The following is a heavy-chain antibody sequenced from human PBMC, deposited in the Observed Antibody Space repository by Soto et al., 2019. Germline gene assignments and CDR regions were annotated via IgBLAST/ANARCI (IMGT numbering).Heavy chain of an antibody. D-gene: IGHD2-8*01. CDR2: ISGSGGSR. V-gene: IGHV3-23*01. CDR3: AKAGYCTNGVCYLYYFDY. J-gene: IGHJ4*02. Sequence: LRLSCAASGFTFNSYAMSWVRQAPGKGLEWVSVISGSGGSRYYADSVKGRFTISRDNSKNTLYLQMNSLRAEDTAVYYCAKAGYCTNGVCYLYYFDYWGQGTLVTVSS. CDR1: GFTFNSYA.